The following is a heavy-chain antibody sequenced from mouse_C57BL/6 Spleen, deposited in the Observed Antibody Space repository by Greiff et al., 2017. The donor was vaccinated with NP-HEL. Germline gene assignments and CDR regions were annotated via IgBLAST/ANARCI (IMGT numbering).Heavy chain of an antibody. D-gene: IGHD2-5*01. CDR2: ISSGSSTI. Sequence: VQLKESGGGLVKPGGSLKLSCAASGFTFSDYGMHWVRQAPEKGLEWVAYISSGSSTIYYADTVKGRFTISRDNAKNTLFLQMTSLRSEDTAMYYCARYSNYYAMDYWGQGTSVTVSS. CDR1: GFTFSDYG. V-gene: IGHV5-17*01. J-gene: IGHJ4*01. CDR3: ARYSNYYAMDY.